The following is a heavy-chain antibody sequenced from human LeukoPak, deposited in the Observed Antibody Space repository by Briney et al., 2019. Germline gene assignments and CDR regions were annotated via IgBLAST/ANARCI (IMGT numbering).Heavy chain of an antibody. CDR1: GGSFSGYY. CDR2: INHSGST. D-gene: IGHD2-15*01. CDR3: AKDSAFYYIDV. J-gene: IGHJ6*03. V-gene: IGHV4-34*01. Sequence: PSETLSLTCAVYGGSFSGYYWSWIRQPPGKGLEWIGEINHSGSTNYNPSLKRRVTISVDTSKNQFSLKLSSVTAADTAVYYCAKDSAFYYIDVWGKGTTVIISS.